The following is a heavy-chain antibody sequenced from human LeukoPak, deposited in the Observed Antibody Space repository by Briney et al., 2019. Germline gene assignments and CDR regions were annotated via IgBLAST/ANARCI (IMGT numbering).Heavy chain of an antibody. D-gene: IGHD3-22*01. Sequence: GESLNISCTASGYTFSYYWIGWVRQIPGEGLQWMGIIYSGESDTRYSPSFQGQVTISADKSISTGYLHLSSLKASDTAMYYCAKLPYYYDSTRYGPFDIWGQGTMVTVSS. CDR1: GYTFSYYW. V-gene: IGHV5-51*01. CDR2: IYSGESDT. J-gene: IGHJ3*02. CDR3: AKLPYYYDSTRYGPFDI.